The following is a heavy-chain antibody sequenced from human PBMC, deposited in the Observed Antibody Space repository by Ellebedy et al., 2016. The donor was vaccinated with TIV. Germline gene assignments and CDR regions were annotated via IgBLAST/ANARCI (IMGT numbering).Heavy chain of an antibody. Sequence: MPSETLSLTCTVSGGSISSYYWSWIRQPPGKGLEWIGYIYYSGSTNYNPSHKSRVTISVDTSKNQFSLKLSPVTAADTAVYYCATSMVRGVIIVYWFDPWGQGTLVTVSS. CDR2: IYYSGST. D-gene: IGHD3-10*01. CDR1: GGSISSYY. J-gene: IGHJ5*02. V-gene: IGHV4-59*08. CDR3: ATSMVRGVIIVYWFDP.